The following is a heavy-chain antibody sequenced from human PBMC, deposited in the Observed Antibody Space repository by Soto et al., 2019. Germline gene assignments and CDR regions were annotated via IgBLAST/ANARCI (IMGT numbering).Heavy chain of an antibody. CDR2: IYYSGNT. J-gene: IGHJ4*02. V-gene: IGHV4-30-4*01. D-gene: IGHD3-16*01. CDR1: GGSTSSDNY. Sequence: SETLSLTCTVSGGSTSSDNYWSWIRQPPGKGLEWIGHIYYSGNTDYNLSLKSRLAISIDTSKNQFSLKLSSVTAADTAVYFCAREGGESSDGLYYFDSWGQGSLVTVSS. CDR3: AREGGESSDGLYYFDS.